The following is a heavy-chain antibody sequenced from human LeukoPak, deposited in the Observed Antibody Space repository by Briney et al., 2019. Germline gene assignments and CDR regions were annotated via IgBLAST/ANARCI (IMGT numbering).Heavy chain of an antibody. Sequence: PSETLSLTCTVSGGSISSSSYYWGWIRQPPGKGLEWIGSIYYSGSTYYNPSLKSRVTISVDTSKNQFSLKLSSVTAADTAVYYCARAPGNIVATISWFDPWGQGTLVTVSS. V-gene: IGHV4-39*07. CDR1: GGSISSSSYY. CDR3: ARAPGNIVATISWFDP. CDR2: IYYSGST. D-gene: IGHD5-12*01. J-gene: IGHJ5*02.